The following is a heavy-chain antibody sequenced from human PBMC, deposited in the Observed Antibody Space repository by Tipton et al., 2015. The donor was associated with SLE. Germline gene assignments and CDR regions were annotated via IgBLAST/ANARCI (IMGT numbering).Heavy chain of an antibody. CDR3: AGDDYASGIT. J-gene: IGHJ5*02. CDR1: GFTFSSYE. D-gene: IGHD3-10*01. V-gene: IGHV3-48*03. Sequence: GSLRLSCAASGFTFSSYEMTWVRQAPGKGLEWVSYISSSGSGIYYADSVKGRFTISRDDAKNSLYLQMNSLRVEDTAVYFCAGDDYASGITWGQGTLVTVSS. CDR2: ISSSGSGI.